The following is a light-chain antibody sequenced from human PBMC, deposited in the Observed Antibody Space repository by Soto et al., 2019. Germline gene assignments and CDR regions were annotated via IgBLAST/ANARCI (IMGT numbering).Light chain of an antibody. V-gene: IGLV1-36*01. CDR1: SSNIGDNA. CDR3: AAWDDSLNAYV. J-gene: IGLJ1*01. Sequence: QSVLTQPPSVSEAPRQRVTISCSGSSSNIGDNAVNWYQQLPGQAPKIVIYYDDLLTSGVSDRFSGSESGTSASLAISALQSDDEADYYCAAWDDSLNAYVFGPGTKVTVL. CDR2: YDD.